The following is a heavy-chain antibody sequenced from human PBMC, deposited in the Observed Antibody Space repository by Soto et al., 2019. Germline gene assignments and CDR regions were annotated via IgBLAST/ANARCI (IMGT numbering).Heavy chain of an antibody. CDR3: ARHFRAGIYFCSGSSSDY. D-gene: IGHD3-10*01. CDR1: GYTFISYG. Sequence: QVQLVQSGAEVKKPGASAQVSCKTSGYTFISYGISWVRQDPGQGLEWMGGISAHKGNTNYAQQLQGRDTMTTDTSTSPDLTQLGSLRSDDTSVSYCARHFRAGIYFCSGSSSDYLGQGPLVTFSS. CDR2: ISAHKGNT. V-gene: IGHV1-18*01. J-gene: IGHJ4*02.